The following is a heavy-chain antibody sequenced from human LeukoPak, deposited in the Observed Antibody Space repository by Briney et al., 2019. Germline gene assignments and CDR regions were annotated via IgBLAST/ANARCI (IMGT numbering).Heavy chain of an antibody. CDR1: GFTFSSYA. CDR3: AREPDTAMPFDY. J-gene: IGHJ4*02. V-gene: IGHV3-48*04. D-gene: IGHD5-18*01. Sequence: GGSLRLSCAASGFTFSSYAMHWVRQAPGKGLEWVSYISSSDGTIYYADSVKGRFTISRDNAKNSLYLQMNSLRAEDTAVYYCAREPDTAMPFDYWGQGALVTVSS. CDR2: ISSSDGTI.